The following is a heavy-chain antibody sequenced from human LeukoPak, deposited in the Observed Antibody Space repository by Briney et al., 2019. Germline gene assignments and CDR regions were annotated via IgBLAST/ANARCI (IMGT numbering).Heavy chain of an antibody. V-gene: IGHV4-34*01. D-gene: IGHD6-13*01. CDR3: ARGGGGSSWYVLWY. Sequence: SETLSLTCAVYGGSFNGYYWSWIRQPPGKGLEWIGEINHSGSTNYNPSLKSRVTISVDTSKNQFSLKLSSVTAADTAVYYCARGGGGSSWYVLWYWGQGTLVTVSS. CDR1: GGSFNGYY. CDR2: INHSGST. J-gene: IGHJ4*02.